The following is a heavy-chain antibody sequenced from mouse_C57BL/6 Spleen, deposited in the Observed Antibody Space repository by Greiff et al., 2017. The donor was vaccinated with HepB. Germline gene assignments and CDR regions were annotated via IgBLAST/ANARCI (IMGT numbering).Heavy chain of an antibody. Sequence: QVQLQQSGAELVRPGASVTLSCKASGYTFTDYEMHWVKQTPVHGLEWIGAIDPETGGTAYNQKFKGKAILTADKSSSTAYMELRSLTSEDSAVYYCYGNLYYFDYWGQGTTLTVSS. D-gene: IGHD2-1*01. V-gene: IGHV1-15*01. J-gene: IGHJ2*01. CDR1: GYTFTDYE. CDR3: YGNLYYFDY. CDR2: IDPETGGT.